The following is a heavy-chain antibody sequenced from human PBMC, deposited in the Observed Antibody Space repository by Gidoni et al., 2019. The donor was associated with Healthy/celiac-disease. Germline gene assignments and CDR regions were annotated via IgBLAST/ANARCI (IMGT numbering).Heavy chain of an antibody. J-gene: IGHJ5*02. Sequence: EVQLVESGGGLVQPGGSLRLSCAASGLTVSCNYMSWVRQAPGQGLECVSVIYGGVSTDYADSVKCRFTISRDNSRNTLFLQMNSLRAEDTAVYHCARDRLAVANRGWFDPWGQGTLVTVSS. CDR2: IYGGVST. D-gene: IGHD6-19*01. CDR1: GLTVSCNY. V-gene: IGHV3-66*02. CDR3: ARDRLAVANRGWFDP.